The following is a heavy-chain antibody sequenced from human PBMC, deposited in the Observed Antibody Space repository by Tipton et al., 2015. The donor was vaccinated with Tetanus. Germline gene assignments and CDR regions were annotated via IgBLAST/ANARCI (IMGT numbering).Heavy chain of an antibody. CDR2: TYYKSKGSN. D-gene: IGHD2-2*01. V-gene: IGHV6-1*01. J-gene: IGHJ4*02. CDR3: ARGYAGGAWDV. Sequence: GLVKPSQTLSVTCVISGDRLSSDIAAWYWIRQSPSRGLEWLGRTYYKSKGSNDYAVSVKSRVTITSDTSKNQFSLQLGSVTPEDTAVYYCARGYAGGAWDVWGQGTLVTVSS. CDR1: GDRLSSDIAA.